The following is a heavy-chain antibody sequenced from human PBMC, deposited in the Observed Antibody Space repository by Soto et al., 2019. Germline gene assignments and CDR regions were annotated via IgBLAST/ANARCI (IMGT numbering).Heavy chain of an antibody. J-gene: IGHJ6*02. CDR1: GGTFSSYA. D-gene: IGHD4-4*01. V-gene: IGHV1-69*12. CDR3: ARELTVMASLHYYYGMDV. CDR2: IIPIFGTA. Sequence: QVQLVQSGAEVKKPGSSVKVSCKASGGTFSSYAISWVRQAPGQGLEWMGGIIPIFGTANYAQKFQGRVTITADESTSTAYMELSSLRSEDTAVYYCARELTVMASLHYYYGMDVWGQGTTVTVSS.